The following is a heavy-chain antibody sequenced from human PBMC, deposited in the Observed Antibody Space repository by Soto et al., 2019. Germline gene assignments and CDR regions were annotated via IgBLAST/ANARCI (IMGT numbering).Heavy chain of an antibody. J-gene: IGHJ4*02. CDR2: IYYSGST. CDR1: GGSISSGGYY. Sequence: QVQLQESGPGLVKPSQTLSLTCTVSGGSISSGGYYWSWIRQHPGKGLEGIGYIYYSGSTYYNPSLQRRVTISVDPSKNQFSLKLSSVTAADPAVYYCAGIYSGSPGGTLRYWGQGTLVTVSS. V-gene: IGHV4-31*03. D-gene: IGHD1-26*01. CDR3: AGIYSGSPGGTLRY.